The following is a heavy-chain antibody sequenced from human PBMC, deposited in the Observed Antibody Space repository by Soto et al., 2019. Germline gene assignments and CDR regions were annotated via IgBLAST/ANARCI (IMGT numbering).Heavy chain of an antibody. Sequence: QVQLQESGPGLVKPSETLSLTCAVSGDSISSYYCMWIRQPPGKVLESIGYLYYGRSASYNPSLKRLVTLSVDTSTNLCCLTLCSMTAADTAVYYCALRSMAVVPDYWGQGTLVTVSS. CDR1: GDSISSYY. J-gene: IGHJ4*02. V-gene: IGHV4-59*12. D-gene: IGHD3-22*01. CDR3: ALRSMAVVPDY. CDR2: LYYGRSA.